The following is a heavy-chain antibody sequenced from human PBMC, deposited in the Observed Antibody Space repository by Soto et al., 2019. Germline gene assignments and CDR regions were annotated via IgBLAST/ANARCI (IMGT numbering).Heavy chain of an antibody. CDR1: GGTFSSYA. Sequence: QVQLVQSGAEVKKPGSSVKVSCKASGGTFSSYAISWVRQAPGQGLEWMGGIIPIFGTANYGQKFQGRVTITADESTSTAYMELSSLRSEDTAVYYCASGITMVRGNYYYGMDVWGQGTTVTVSS. V-gene: IGHV1-69*01. D-gene: IGHD3-10*01. CDR3: ASGITMVRGNYYYGMDV. CDR2: IIPIFGTA. J-gene: IGHJ6*02.